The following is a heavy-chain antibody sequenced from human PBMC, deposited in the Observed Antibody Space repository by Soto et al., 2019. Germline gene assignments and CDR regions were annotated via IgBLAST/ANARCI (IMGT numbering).Heavy chain of an antibody. D-gene: IGHD5-18*01. J-gene: IGHJ4*02. CDR1: GFTVSSKY. CDR2: IYTGGST. CDR3: ARAEGSGYNYGYFDY. V-gene: IGHV3-66*01. Sequence: GGSLRLSCAASGFTVSSKYMSWVRQAPGKGLEWVSVIYTGGSTYYADSVKGKFTISRDNSKNTLYLQMNSLRAEDTAVYYCARAEGSGYNYGYFDYWGQGTLVTVSS.